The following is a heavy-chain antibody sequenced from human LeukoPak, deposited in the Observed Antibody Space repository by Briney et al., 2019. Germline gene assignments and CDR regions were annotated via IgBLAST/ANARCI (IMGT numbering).Heavy chain of an antibody. J-gene: IGHJ6*02. V-gene: IGHV3-7*01. D-gene: IGHD7-27*01. Sequence: GGSLRLSCAASGFTFKDYWMSWVRQAPGKGPEWVANINKEGNEEHFVDSVKGRFTVSRDNAKNSLILQMNSLRVEDTAVYYCATYKNWVAGDVWGQGTTVSVSS. CDR1: GFTFKDYW. CDR3: ATYKNWVAGDV. CDR2: INKEGNEE.